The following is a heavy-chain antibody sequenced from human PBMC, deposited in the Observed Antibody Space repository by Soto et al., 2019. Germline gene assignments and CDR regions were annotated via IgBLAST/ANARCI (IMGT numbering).Heavy chain of an antibody. CDR3: TNSNWFDP. J-gene: IGHJ5*02. V-gene: IGHV4-39*02. CDR2: IYYSGST. D-gene: IGHD3-10*01. Sequence: QLQLQESGPGLVKPSEILSLTCSVSGGSISSNTYYWGWIRQPPGKGLEWIGNIYYSGSTYYNPSHKSRLTIAVDTSKNHFSLKLSSVTAADTAVYYCTNSNWFDPWGQGTLVTVSS. CDR1: GGSISSNTYY.